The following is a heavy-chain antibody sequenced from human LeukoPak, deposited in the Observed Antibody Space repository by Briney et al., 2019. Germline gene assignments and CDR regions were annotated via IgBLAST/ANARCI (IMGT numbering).Heavy chain of an antibody. V-gene: IGHV4-59*08. J-gene: IGHJ3*02. CDR2: IYYSGST. CDR1: GVSISSYY. Sequence: SETLSLTCTVPGVSISSYYWSWIRQPPGKGLEWIGYIYYSGSTNYNPSLKSRVTISVDTSKNQFSLKLSSVTAADAAVYYCARHSTMVRGVIITLYAFDIWGQGTMVTVSS. CDR3: ARHSTMVRGVIITLYAFDI. D-gene: IGHD3-10*01.